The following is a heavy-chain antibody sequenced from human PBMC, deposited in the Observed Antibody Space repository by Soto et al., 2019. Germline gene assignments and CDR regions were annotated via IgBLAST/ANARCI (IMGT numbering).Heavy chain of an antibody. V-gene: IGHV1-46*01. CDR3: AGGGSDYGHY. CDR1: GYTFTSYN. CDR2: INPSAGST. D-gene: IGHD4-17*01. Sequence: QVQLVQSGAEVKKPGASVKVSCKASGYTFTSYNIHWMRQAPGQGLEWMGVINPSAGSTSYARKFQGRVTITRDTSSTTVYMELNSLTSEDTAVYFCAGGGSDYGHYWGQGTLVTVSS. J-gene: IGHJ4*02.